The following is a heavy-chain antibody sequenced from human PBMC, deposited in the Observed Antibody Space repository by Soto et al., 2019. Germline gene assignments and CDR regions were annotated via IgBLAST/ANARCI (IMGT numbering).Heavy chain of an antibody. Sequence: QVQLVQSGAEVKKPGSSVKVSCKASGGTFSSYTISWVRQAPGQGLEWMGRIIPILGIANYAQKFQGRVTITADKSTSTAYMELSSLRSEDTAVYYCAGDSLGYSSSFWGQGTLVTVSS. CDR2: IIPILGIA. J-gene: IGHJ4*02. CDR3: AGDSLGYSSSF. V-gene: IGHV1-69*08. CDR1: GGTFSSYT. D-gene: IGHD6-6*01.